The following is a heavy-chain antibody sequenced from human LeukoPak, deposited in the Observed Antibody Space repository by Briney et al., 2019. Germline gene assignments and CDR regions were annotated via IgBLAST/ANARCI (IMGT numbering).Heavy chain of an antibody. J-gene: IGHJ4*02. Sequence: GGSLRLSCAASGFTFSSHDMHWVRQAPGKGLEWVAIISYDGGKKDYADSVKGRFTISRDNAKNSLFLQMNSLRAEDTAVYYCARVLGGSGSYSYFDYWGQGTLVTVSS. CDR2: ISYDGGKK. CDR1: GFTFSSHD. CDR3: ARVLGGSGSYSYFDY. D-gene: IGHD3-10*01. V-gene: IGHV3-33*05.